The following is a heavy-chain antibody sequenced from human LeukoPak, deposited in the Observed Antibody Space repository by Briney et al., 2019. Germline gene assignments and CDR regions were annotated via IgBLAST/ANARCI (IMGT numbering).Heavy chain of an antibody. J-gene: IGHJ4*02. CDR2: INHTGST. D-gene: IGHD3-22*01. Sequence: SETLSLTCAVYGGSFSGYYWSWIRQPPGKGLEWIGEINHTGSTNYNPSLKSRVTISVDTSKNQFSLKLSSVTAADTAVYYCARTSLYESIPDYWGQGTLVTVSS. CDR1: GGSFSGYY. V-gene: IGHV4-34*01. CDR3: ARTSLYESIPDY.